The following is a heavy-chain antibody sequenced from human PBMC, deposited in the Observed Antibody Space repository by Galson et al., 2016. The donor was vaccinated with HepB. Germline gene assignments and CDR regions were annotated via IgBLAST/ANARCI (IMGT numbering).Heavy chain of an antibody. V-gene: IGHV3-30-3*01. CDR2: ISFDGSNT. CDR1: GFSFSHHA. D-gene: IGHD5-12*01. CDR3: ARELTDSGYVWFFDS. Sequence: SLRLSCAASGFSFSHHAIHWVRQAPGQGLEWVTVISFDGSNTYYADSVRGRFTMSRDNSKNTLYLQMNSLRAEDTAVYFCARELTDSGYVWFFDSWGQGTLVTVSS. J-gene: IGHJ4*02.